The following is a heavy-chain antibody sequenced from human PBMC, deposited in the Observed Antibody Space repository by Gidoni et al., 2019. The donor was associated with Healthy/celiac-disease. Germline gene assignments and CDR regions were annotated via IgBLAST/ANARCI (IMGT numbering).Heavy chain of an antibody. CDR1: GYTFTSYA. J-gene: IGHJ6*02. CDR3: ARVGSSSWYSSAWLGYYYYYGMDV. Sequence: QVQLVQSGAEVKKPGASVKVSCKASGYTFTSYAINWVRQATGQELEWMGWMNPNSGNTGYAQKFQGRVTMTRNTSISTAYMELSSLRSEDTAVYYCARVGSSSWYSSAWLGYYYYYGMDVWGQGTTVTVSS. V-gene: IGHV1-8*01. D-gene: IGHD6-13*01. CDR2: MNPNSGNT.